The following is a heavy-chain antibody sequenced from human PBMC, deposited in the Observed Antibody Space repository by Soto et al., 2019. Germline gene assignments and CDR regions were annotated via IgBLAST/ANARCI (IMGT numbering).Heavy chain of an antibody. V-gene: IGHV1-69*13. CDR1: GGTFSSYA. Sequence: VASVKVSCKASGGTFSSYAISWVRQAPGQGLEWMGGIIPIFGTANYAQKFQGRVTITADESTSTAYMELSSLRSEDTAVYYCARDQGASRSGSYGYYYYGMDVWGQGTTVTVSS. CDR2: IIPIFGTA. CDR3: ARDQGASRSGSYGYYYYGMDV. J-gene: IGHJ6*02. D-gene: IGHD3-10*01.